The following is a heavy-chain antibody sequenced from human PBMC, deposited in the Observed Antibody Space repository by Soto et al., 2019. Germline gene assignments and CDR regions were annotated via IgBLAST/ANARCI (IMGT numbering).Heavy chain of an antibody. V-gene: IGHV2-5*02. CDR1: GFSLNTNGVG. CDR2: IYWDDDK. CDR3: ARSRAQQQLVSEWFDP. J-gene: IGHJ5*02. Sequence: QITLKESGPPLVKPTQTLTLTCTISGFSLNTNGVGVGWIRQPPGKALEWLALIYWDDDKRYSPSLKSRLTITEDTSKNQVVLTMTNMDPVDTGTYYCARSRAQQQLVSEWFDPWGQGTLVTVSS. D-gene: IGHD6-13*01.